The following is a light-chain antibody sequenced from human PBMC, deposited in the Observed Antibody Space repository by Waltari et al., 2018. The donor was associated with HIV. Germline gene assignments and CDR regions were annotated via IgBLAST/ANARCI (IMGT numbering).Light chain of an antibody. Sequence: SYELTQPPSVSVSPGQTARITCSGDALPKKYAYSYQQKSGQAPVLVIYEDSKRPSGIPERFSGSSSGTMATLTISGAQVEDEADYYCYSTDSSGNLFGGGTKLTVL. J-gene: IGLJ2*01. CDR1: ALPKKY. CDR2: EDS. CDR3: YSTDSSGNL. V-gene: IGLV3-10*01.